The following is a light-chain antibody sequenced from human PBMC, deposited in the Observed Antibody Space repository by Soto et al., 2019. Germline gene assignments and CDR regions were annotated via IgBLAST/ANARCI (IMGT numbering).Light chain of an antibody. J-gene: IGKJ2*01. V-gene: IGKV3-15*01. Sequence: EIVMTQSPATLSVSPGERATLSCRASQSVSSNLAWYQQKPGQATRLLIYGASTRATGIPARFSGSGSGTEFTLTIRSLQSEDFAVYYCQQYNNWPPYTFGQGTKLEIK. CDR2: GAS. CDR1: QSVSSN. CDR3: QQYNNWPPYT.